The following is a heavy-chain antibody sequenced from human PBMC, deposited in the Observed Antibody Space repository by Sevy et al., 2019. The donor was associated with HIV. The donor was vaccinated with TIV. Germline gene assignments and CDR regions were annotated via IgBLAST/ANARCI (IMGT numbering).Heavy chain of an antibody. CDR3: AREKEIAAASYYYYVMDV. D-gene: IGHD6-13*01. J-gene: IGHJ6*02. CDR1: GFTFSSYW. CDR2: INSDGSST. V-gene: IGHV3-74*01. Sequence: GGSLRLSCAASGFTFSSYWMHWVRQAPGKGLVWVSRINSDGSSTSYADSVKGRFTISRDNAKNTLYLQMNSLRAEDTAVYYCAREKEIAAASYYYYVMDVWGQGTTVTVSS.